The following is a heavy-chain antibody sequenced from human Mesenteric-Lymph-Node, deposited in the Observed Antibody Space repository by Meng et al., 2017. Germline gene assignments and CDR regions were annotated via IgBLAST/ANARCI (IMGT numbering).Heavy chain of an antibody. D-gene: IGHD4-17*01. CDR3: GRDPNGDYIGAFDF. J-gene: IGHJ3*01. CDR2: ISYDGSNK. Sequence: GESLKISCAASGFTFSSYAMHWVRQAPGKGLEWVAVISYDGSNKYYADSVKGRFTISRDNSKNTLYLQMNNLRADDTAVYFCGRDPNGDYIGAFDFWGQGTMVTVSS. V-gene: IGHV3-30*04. CDR1: GFTFSSYA.